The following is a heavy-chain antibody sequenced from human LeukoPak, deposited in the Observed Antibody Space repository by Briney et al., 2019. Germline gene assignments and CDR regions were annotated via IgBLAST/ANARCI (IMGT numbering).Heavy chain of an antibody. CDR1: GFPFSSYS. J-gene: IGHJ4*02. Sequence: GGSLRLSCAASGFPFSSYSMTWVRQAPGKGLEWVANIKPGGTTKFYVDSVKGRFTISRDNALNSLYLQVNSLRAEDTAIYYCARSIPYGTTWYGRSDYWGQGTLVTVSS. V-gene: IGHV3-7*03. CDR3: ARSIPYGTTWYGRSDY. CDR2: IKPGGTTK. D-gene: IGHD6-13*01.